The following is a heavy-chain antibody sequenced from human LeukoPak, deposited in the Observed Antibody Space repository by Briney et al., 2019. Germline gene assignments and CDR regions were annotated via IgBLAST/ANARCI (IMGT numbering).Heavy chain of an antibody. CDR3: ARGHPEMATIPLDY. Sequence: LVASVKVSCKASGYTFTNFGLSWVRQAPGQGLEWMGWISAYNGDTYYAQKLQGRVTMTTDTSTSTAYMELRSLRSDDTAVYYCARGHPEMATIPLDYWGQGTLVTVSS. D-gene: IGHD5-24*01. J-gene: IGHJ4*02. CDR1: GYTFTNFG. CDR2: ISAYNGDT. V-gene: IGHV1-18*01.